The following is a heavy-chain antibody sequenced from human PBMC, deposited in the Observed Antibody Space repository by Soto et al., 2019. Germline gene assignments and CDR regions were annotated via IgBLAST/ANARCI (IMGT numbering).Heavy chain of an antibody. J-gene: IGHJ6*02. CDR2: ISTGSTNT. V-gene: IGHV3-11*06. D-gene: IGHD3-22*01. CDR1: GFTFSDYY. CDR3: ARTQGGMITSYYGMDV. Sequence: QVHLVESGGGLVKPGGSLRLSCAASGFTFSDYYMNWIRQAPGKGLEWVSYISTGSTNTIYADSVKGRFTISRDNAKNSLYLQMNSLRAEDTAVYYCARTQGGMITSYYGMDVWGQGTTVTVSS.